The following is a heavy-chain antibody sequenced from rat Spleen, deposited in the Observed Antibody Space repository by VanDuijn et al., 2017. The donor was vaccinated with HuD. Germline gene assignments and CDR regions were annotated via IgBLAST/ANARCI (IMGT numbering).Heavy chain of an antibody. V-gene: IGHV5-7*01. CDR1: GFTFSDYN. J-gene: IGHJ4*01. D-gene: IGHD1-4*01. CDR3: ARPDGYTYVMDA. Sequence: EVQLVESGGGLVQPGRSLKLSCAASGFTFSDYNMAWVRQAPKKGLEWVATISYDGSSTYYRDSVKGRFTISRDIANSTLYLQMNSLRSEDTATYYCARPDGYTYVMDAWGQGASVTVSS. CDR2: ISYDGSST.